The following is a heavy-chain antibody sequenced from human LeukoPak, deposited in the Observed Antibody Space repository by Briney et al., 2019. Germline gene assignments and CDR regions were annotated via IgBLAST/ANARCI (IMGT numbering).Heavy chain of an antibody. J-gene: IGHJ3*02. Sequence: GASVKVSCKASGDTSNSHSISWVRQAPGQGLEWMGRIIPILDIANYAQNFQGRVTFTADKSTSTAYMELSSLRSEDTAVYYCARPIHWGSNGNDAFDIWGQGTMVTVSS. CDR2: IIPILDIA. V-gene: IGHV1-69*02. D-gene: IGHD7-27*01. CDR1: GDTSNSHS. CDR3: ARPIHWGSNGNDAFDI.